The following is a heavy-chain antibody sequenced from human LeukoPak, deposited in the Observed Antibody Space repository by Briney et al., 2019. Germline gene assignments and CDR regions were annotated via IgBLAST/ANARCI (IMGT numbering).Heavy chain of an antibody. CDR3: ARGYCSGGSCYKLNACDI. CDR1: GFTFSSYW. CDR2: INSDGIST. V-gene: IGHV3-74*01. D-gene: IGHD2-15*01. J-gene: IGHJ3*02. Sequence: GWSLRLSCAASGFTFSSYWMHWVRQAPGKGLVWVSHINSDGISTGYVDSVKGRFIISRDNAKNTLYLQMNSLRAEDTAVYYCARGYCSGGSCYKLNACDIWGQGTMVTVSS.